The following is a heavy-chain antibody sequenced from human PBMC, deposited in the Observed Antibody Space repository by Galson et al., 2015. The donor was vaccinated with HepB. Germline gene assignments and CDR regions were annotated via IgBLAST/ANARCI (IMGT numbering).Heavy chain of an antibody. D-gene: IGHD5-18*01. V-gene: IGHV3-23*01. CDR2: ISGSGDST. CDR3: AKGYGLFDS. J-gene: IGHJ5*01. CDR1: GFAFDTHA. Sequence: SLRLSCAASGFAFDTHAMSWVRQAPGRGLEWISGISGSGDSTFYADSVKGRFTVSRDNSNNMLYLQVNSLRAEDAGLYFCAKGYGLFDSWGQGILVTVSS.